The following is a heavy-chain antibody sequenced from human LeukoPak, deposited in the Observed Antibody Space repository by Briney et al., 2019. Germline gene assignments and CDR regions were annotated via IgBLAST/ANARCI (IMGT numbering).Heavy chain of an antibody. CDR3: AMSGYDPYNYYMDV. Sequence: SETLSLTCTVSGGSISSSGYYWGWIRQPPGKGLEWIGSIFYSGSTYYSPSLKSRITISVDMSKNQFSLKLSSVTAADTAVYYCAMSGYDPYNYYMDVWGKGTTVTISS. D-gene: IGHD5-12*01. V-gene: IGHV4-39*07. J-gene: IGHJ6*03. CDR2: IFYSGST. CDR1: GGSISSSGYY.